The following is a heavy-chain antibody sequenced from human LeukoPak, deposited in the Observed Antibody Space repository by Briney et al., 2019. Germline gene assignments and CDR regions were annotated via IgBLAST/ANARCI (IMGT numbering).Heavy chain of an antibody. Sequence: ASVKVSCTTSGYTFTGYYMHWVRQAPGQGLEWMGRINPNSGGTNYAQKFQGRVTMTRDTSISTAYMELSRLRSDDTAVYYCARAMGATKVGFDYWGQGTLVTVSS. CDR2: INPNSGGT. D-gene: IGHD1-26*01. V-gene: IGHV1-2*06. J-gene: IGHJ4*02. CDR1: GYTFTGYY. CDR3: ARAMGATKVGFDY.